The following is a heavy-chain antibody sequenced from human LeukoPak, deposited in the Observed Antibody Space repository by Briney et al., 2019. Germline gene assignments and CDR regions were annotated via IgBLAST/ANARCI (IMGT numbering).Heavy chain of an antibody. J-gene: IGHJ4*02. D-gene: IGHD1-26*01. V-gene: IGHV4-38-2*02. CDR2: IYDGGRN. Sequence: PSETLSLTCTVSDYTISSGYYWGWIRQPPGKGLEWIGIIYDGGRNYYNPSLRSRVTISGDTSKNQFSLQLSSVTAADTAVYYCARVIDSGHHESDYGGQDTRLSV. CDR3: ARVIDSGHHESDY. CDR1: DYTISSGYY.